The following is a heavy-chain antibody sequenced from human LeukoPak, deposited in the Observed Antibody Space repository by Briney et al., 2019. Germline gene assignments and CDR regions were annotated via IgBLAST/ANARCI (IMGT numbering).Heavy chain of an antibody. CDR3: ALNLGGVPAAIDY. Sequence: GRSLRLSCAASGFTFSSYAMSWVRQAPGKGLEWVSAISGSGGSTYYADSVKGRFTISRDNSKNTLYLQMNSLRAEDTAVYYCALNLGGVPAAIDYWGQGTLVTVSS. J-gene: IGHJ4*02. V-gene: IGHV3-23*01. CDR1: GFTFSSYA. D-gene: IGHD2-2*02. CDR2: ISGSGGST.